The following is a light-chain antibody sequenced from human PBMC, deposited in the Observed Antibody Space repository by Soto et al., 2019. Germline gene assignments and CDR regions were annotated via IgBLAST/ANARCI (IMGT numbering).Light chain of an antibody. Sequence: NFMLTQPHSVSESPGKTVTIYCTGSSGSIASNYVQWYQQRPGSAPTTVIYEDNQRPSGVPDRFSGSIDSSSNSASLTISGLKTEDEADYYCQSYDSNIGVFGGGTKLTVL. CDR2: EDN. J-gene: IGLJ2*01. V-gene: IGLV6-57*02. CDR3: QSYDSNIGV. CDR1: SGSIASNY.